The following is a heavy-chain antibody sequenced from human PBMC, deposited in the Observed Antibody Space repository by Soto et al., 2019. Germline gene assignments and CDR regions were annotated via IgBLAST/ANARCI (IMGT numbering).Heavy chain of an antibody. Sequence: QVPLVQTGAEVTKPGSSMPVSCKAPGGTFSSYAIHWVRQAPGQGLEWMGGILPLYGPAKYAQRFQGRVTITAPESTTIANMQLTSMTSQGAAVYYSAIVTPMIRGVFEARVERWG. CDR2: ILPLYGPA. V-gene: IGHV1-69*01. D-gene: IGHD3-10*01. CDR1: GGTFSSYA. J-gene: IGHJ6*01. CDR3: AIVTPMIRGVFEARVER.